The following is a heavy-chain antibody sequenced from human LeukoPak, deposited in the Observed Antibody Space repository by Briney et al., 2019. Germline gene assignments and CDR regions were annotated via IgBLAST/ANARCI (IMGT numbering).Heavy chain of an antibody. D-gene: IGHD3-16*01. J-gene: IGHJ4*02. CDR3: AKNLGGEFDY. Sequence: GGSLRLSCAASGFTFSSYGMHWVRQAPGKGLEWVAVISYDGSNKCYADSVKGRFTISRDNSKNTLYLQMNSLRAEDMAVYYCAKNLGGEFDYWGQGTLVTVSS. CDR1: GFTFSSYG. CDR2: ISYDGSNK. V-gene: IGHV3-30*18.